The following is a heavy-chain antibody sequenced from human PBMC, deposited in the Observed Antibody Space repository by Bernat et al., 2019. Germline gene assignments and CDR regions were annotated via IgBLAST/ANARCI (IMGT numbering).Heavy chain of an antibody. V-gene: IGHV3-30*02. CDR3: TKPPGMAKAANMFDS. CDR2: IRYAGTSK. Sequence: QVQLVESGGGVVQPGGSLTLSCVASGFTFSDYGMHWVRQAPGKGLEWVAFIRYAGTSKYYADAVKGRFTVSRDNSKNTLYLQMNSLGPEDTAVYYCTKPPGMAKAANMFDSWGQGTLVTVSS. CDR1: GFTFSDYG. J-gene: IGHJ4*02. D-gene: IGHD6-19*01.